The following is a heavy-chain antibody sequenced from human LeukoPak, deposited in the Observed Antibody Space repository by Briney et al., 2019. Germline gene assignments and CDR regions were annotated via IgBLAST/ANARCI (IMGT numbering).Heavy chain of an antibody. CDR1: GGSISSYY. J-gene: IGHJ4*02. V-gene: IGHV4-59*12. CDR3: ARDQGLAVAVYSTLPAYYFDY. CDR2: IYYSGST. D-gene: IGHD6-19*01. Sequence: SETLSLTCTVSGGSISSYYWSWIRQPPGKGLEWIGYIYYSGSTNYNPSLKSRVTISVDTSKNQFSLQLNSVTPEDTAVYYCARDQGLAVAVYSTLPAYYFDYWGQGTLVTVSS.